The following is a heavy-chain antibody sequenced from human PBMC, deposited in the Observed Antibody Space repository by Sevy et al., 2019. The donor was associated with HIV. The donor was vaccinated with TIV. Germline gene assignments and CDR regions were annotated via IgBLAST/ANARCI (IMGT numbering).Heavy chain of an antibody. CDR1: GFIFGNYP. Sequence: GGSLRLSCVASGFIFGNYPIHWVRQAPGEGLEWVAVISFDGGYKYFGDSVKGRFTISRDNSKNTLYLQKNSLRNEDTAVYYCARGPIRLGAFDIWGPGTKVTVSS. CDR2: ISFDGGYK. CDR3: ARGPIRLGAFDI. V-gene: IGHV3-30*04. D-gene: IGHD6-19*01. J-gene: IGHJ3*02.